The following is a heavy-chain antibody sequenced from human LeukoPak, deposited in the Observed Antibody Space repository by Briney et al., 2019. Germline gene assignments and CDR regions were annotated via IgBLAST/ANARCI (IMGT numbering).Heavy chain of an antibody. J-gene: IGHJ4*02. Sequence: GGSLRLSCTVSGFTVSSNSMSWVRQAPGKGLEWVSFIYSDNTHYSDSVKGRFTISRDNSKNTLYLQMNSLRAEDTALYYCARCRHSYDSSGFPHYWGQGTLVTVSS. CDR1: GFTVSSNS. V-gene: IGHV3-53*05. D-gene: IGHD3-22*01. CDR3: ARCRHSYDSSGFPHY. CDR2: IYSDNT.